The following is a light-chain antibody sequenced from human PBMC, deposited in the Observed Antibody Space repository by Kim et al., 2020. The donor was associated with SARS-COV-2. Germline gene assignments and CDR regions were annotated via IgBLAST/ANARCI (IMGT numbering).Light chain of an antibody. CDR3: QQSYSTPFT. CDR2: EAS. V-gene: IGKV1-39*01. J-gene: IGKJ4*01. Sequence: ASVGDRVTIPCRATQSISSYLNWYQQKPGKAPKSLIYEASSLQSGVPSRFSGSGSGTHFTLTISSLQPEDFATYYCQQSYSTPFTFGGGTKVDIK. CDR1: QSISSY.